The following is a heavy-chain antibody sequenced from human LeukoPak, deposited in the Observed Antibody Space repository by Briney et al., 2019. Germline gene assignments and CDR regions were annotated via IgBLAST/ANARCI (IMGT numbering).Heavy chain of an antibody. CDR3: ARDAAIAARPRAFDI. J-gene: IGHJ3*02. D-gene: IGHD6-6*01. CDR1: GYTLTELS. V-gene: IGHV1-24*01. CDR2: FDPEDGET. Sequence: ASVKVSCKVSGYTLTELSMHWVRQAPGKGLEWMGGFDPEDGETIYAQKFQGRVTMTEDTSTDTAYMELSSLRSEDTAVYYCARDAAIAARPRAFDIWGQGTMVTVSS.